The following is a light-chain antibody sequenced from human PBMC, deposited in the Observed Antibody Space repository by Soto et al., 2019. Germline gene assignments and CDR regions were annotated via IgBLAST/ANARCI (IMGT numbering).Light chain of an antibody. CDR3: QCYDSSLSGYV. J-gene: IGLJ1*01. CDR2: GNS. V-gene: IGLV1-40*01. CDR1: SSNIGAGYD. Sequence: QSVLTQLPSVSGAPGQRGTISFTGSSSNIGAGYDVHWYQQLPGTAPKLLIYGNSNRPSGVPDRFSGSKSGTSASLAITGLQAEDEADYYCQCYDSSLSGYVFGTGTKVTVL.